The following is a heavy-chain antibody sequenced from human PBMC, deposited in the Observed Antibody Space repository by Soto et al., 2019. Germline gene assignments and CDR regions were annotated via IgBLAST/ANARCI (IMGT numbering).Heavy chain of an antibody. Sequence: GGSLRLSCAASGFGFSNYEMNWVRQAPGKGLEWVSYITSSGGATMYADSVKGRFTISRDNAKDSLYLQMNSLRVEDTAVYYCARGDCKTSCYIGFWGQGALVTVSS. CDR2: ITSSGGAT. V-gene: IGHV3-48*03. CDR3: ARGDCKTSCYIGF. J-gene: IGHJ4*02. CDR1: GFGFSNYE. D-gene: IGHD2-2*02.